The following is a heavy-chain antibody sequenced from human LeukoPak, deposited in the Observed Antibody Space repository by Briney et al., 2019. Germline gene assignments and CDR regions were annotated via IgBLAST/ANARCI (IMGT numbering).Heavy chain of an antibody. CDR1: GCTFTNYW. D-gene: IGHD2-15*01. V-gene: IGHV5-10-1*01. CDR3: ARLSNPYCSGGICSPTPFDS. Sequence: HGESLRISCQTSGCTFTNYWITWLRQMPGKGLEWMGRIDPSDSHTNYRPSFEGHVTFSTDKSTATVYLQWSSLEASDTAIYYCARLSNPYCSGGICSPTPFDSWGQGTLVTVSS. J-gene: IGHJ4*02. CDR2: IDPSDSHT.